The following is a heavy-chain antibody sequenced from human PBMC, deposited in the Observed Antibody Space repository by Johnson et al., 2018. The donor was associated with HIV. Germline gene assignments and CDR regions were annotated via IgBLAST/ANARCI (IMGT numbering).Heavy chain of an antibody. CDR2: ISGSGGST. Sequence: VQLVESGGGLVQPGGSLRLSCAASGFTFSSYAMSWVRQAPGKGLEWVSAISGSGGSTYYAGSVKGRFPISRDNSKNTLYLQMNSLRAEDTAVYYCAKDRTSGSYSDDAFDIWGQGTMVTVSS. V-gene: IGHV3-23*04. CDR3: AKDRTSGSYSDDAFDI. J-gene: IGHJ3*02. CDR1: GFTFSSYA. D-gene: IGHD1-26*01.